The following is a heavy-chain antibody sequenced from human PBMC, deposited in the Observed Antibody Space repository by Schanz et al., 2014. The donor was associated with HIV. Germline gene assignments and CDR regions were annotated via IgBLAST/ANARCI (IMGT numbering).Heavy chain of an antibody. J-gene: IGHJ3*02. CDR3: ARGLKDSSSSEAFHI. D-gene: IGHD6-6*01. CDR2: MNPNSGNT. V-gene: IGHV1-8*02. Sequence: QVQLVQSGAEVKKPGASVKVSCKASGGTFSIYAINWVRQATGQGLEWMGWMNPNSGNTGYAQKFQGRVTMTRNTSISTAYMELSSLRSEDTAVYYCARGLKDSSSSEAFHIWGQGTMVTVSS. CDR1: GGTFSIYA.